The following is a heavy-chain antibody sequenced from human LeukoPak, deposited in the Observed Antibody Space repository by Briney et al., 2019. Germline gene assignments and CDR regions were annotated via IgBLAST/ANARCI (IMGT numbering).Heavy chain of an antibody. D-gene: IGHD1-26*01. J-gene: IGHJ4*02. Sequence: SETLSLTCTVSGGSISSYYWSWIRQPPGKGLEWIGYIYYSGSTNYNPSLKSRVTISVDTSKNQFSLKLSSVTAADTAVYYCARGVGATTRMAFDIWGQGTLVTVSS. CDR1: GGSISSYY. V-gene: IGHV4-59*01. CDR2: IYYSGST. CDR3: ARGVGATTRMAFDI.